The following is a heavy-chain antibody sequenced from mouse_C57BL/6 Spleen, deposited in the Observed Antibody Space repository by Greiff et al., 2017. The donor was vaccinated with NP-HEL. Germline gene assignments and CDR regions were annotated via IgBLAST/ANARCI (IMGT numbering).Heavy chain of an antibody. J-gene: IGHJ4*01. V-gene: IGHV3-6*01. CDR1: GYSITSGYY. CDR3: ATYYDDAMDY. D-gene: IGHD2-10*01. Sequence: EVQLQESGPGLVKPSQSLSLTCSVTGYSITSGYYWNWIRQFPGNKLEWMGYISYDGSNNYNPSLKNRISITRDTSKNQFFLKLNSVTTEDTATYYCATYYDDAMDYWGQGTSVTVSS. CDR2: ISYDGSN.